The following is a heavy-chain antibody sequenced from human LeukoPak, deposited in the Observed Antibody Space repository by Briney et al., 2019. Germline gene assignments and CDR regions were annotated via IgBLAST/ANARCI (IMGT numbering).Heavy chain of an antibody. J-gene: IGHJ4*02. D-gene: IGHD5-12*01. CDR3: AKAGGFIVALFDY. Sequence: PGGSLRLSCAASGFTFSSYGMHWVRQAPGKGLEWVAFIRYDGSNKYYADSVKGRFTISRDNSKNTLYLQMNSLRAEDTAVYYCAKAGGFIVALFDYWGQGTLVTVSS. V-gene: IGHV3-30*02. CDR2: IRYDGSNK. CDR1: GFTFSSYG.